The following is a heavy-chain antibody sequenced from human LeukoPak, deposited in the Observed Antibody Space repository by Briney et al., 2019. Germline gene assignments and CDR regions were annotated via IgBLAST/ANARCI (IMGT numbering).Heavy chain of an antibody. J-gene: IGHJ4*02. CDR1: GFTFSSYA. D-gene: IGHD3-16*01. V-gene: IGHV3-30-3*01. CDR2: ISYDGSNK. Sequence: TGGSLRLSCAASGFTFSSYAMHWVRQAPGKGLEWVAVISYDGSNKYYADSVKGRFTISRDNSKNTLYLQMNSLRAEDTAVYYCARVLGDWGQGTLVTVSS. CDR3: ARVLGD.